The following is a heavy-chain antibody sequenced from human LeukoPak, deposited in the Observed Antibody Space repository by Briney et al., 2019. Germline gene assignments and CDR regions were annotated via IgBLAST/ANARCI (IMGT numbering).Heavy chain of an antibody. V-gene: IGHV1-18*01. CDR1: GYTFTTYG. J-gene: IGHJ4*02. CDR3: ARAQTSSGYYVY. Sequence: ASVKVSCKASGYTFTTYGISWVRQAPGQGLEWMGWISTYSGNTNYAQKLQGRVTMTTDTSTSTAYMELRSLRSDDTAVYYCARAQTSSGYYVYWGQGTLVTVSS. D-gene: IGHD6-19*01. CDR2: ISTYSGNT.